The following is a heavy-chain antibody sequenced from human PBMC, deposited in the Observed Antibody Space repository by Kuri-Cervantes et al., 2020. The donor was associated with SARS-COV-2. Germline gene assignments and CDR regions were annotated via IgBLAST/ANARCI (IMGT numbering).Heavy chain of an antibody. D-gene: IGHD4-17*01. Sequence: GSLRLSCTVSDGSISNYYWSWIRQPPGKGLEWIGYIYHSGSTNYNPSLNSRVTISIDTSKNQFSLRLTSVTAAGSAVYYCARHLGGYGDRGFDFWGQGTLVTVSS. V-gene: IGHV4-59*08. CDR3: ARHLGGYGDRGFDF. J-gene: IGHJ4*02. CDR1: DGSISNYY. CDR2: IYHSGST.